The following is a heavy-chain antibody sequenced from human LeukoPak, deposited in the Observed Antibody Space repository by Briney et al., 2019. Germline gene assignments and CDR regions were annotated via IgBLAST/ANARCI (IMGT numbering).Heavy chain of an antibody. D-gene: IGHD3-10*01. Sequence: SETLSLTCSVSGGSISNYYWSWIRQPPGKGLEWIGYIYYSGSTNYHPSLKSRVTLSVDMSKNQFSLRLSSVTAADTAVYYCATMVRGVSYYYYMDVWGKGTTVTVSS. J-gene: IGHJ6*03. CDR2: IYYSGST. CDR1: GGSISNYY. CDR3: ATMVRGVSYYYYMDV. V-gene: IGHV4-59*12.